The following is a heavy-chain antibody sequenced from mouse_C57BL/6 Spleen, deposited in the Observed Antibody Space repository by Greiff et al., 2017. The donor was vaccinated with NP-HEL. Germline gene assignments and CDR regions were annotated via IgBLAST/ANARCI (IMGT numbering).Heavy chain of an antibody. CDR2: ISYDGSN. V-gene: IGHV3-6*01. CDR3: ARDRWDYYGSSYVYYAMDY. D-gene: IGHD1-1*01. CDR1: GYSITSGYY. J-gene: IGHJ4*01. Sequence: EVKLQESGPGLVKPSQSLSLTCSVTGYSITSGYYWNWIRQFPGNKLEWMGYISYDGSNNYNPSLKNRISITRDTSKNQFFLKLNSVTTEDTATYYCARDRWDYYGSSYVYYAMDYWGQGTSVTVSS.